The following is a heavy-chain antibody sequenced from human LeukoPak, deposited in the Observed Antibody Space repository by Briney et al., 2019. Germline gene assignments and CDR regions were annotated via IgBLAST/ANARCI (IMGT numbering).Heavy chain of an antibody. CDR3: ARMHSSGWPLDAFDF. J-gene: IGHJ3*01. CDR1: GYTFTSYA. V-gene: IGHV1-18*01. CDR2: ISAYNGNT. Sequence: ASVKVSCKASGYTFTSYAISWVRPAPGQGLEWMGWISAYNGNTNYAQNFQGRVTMTTDTSTRTAYMELRSLRFDDTAVYYCARMHSSGWPLDAFDFWGQGTMVTVSS. D-gene: IGHD6-19*01.